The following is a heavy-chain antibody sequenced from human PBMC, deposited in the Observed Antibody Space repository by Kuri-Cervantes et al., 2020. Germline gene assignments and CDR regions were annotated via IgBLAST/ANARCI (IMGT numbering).Heavy chain of an antibody. V-gene: IGHV1-8*02. D-gene: IGHD3-10*01. Sequence: ASVKVSCKASGGTFSSYAISWVRQATGQGLEWMGWMNPNSGNTGYAQKFQGRVTMTRNTSISTAYMELSSLRSEDTAVYYCARGCGSGGNCFDPWGQGTLVTVSS. J-gene: IGHJ5*02. CDR2: MNPNSGNT. CDR3: ARGCGSGGNCFDP. CDR1: GGTFSSYA.